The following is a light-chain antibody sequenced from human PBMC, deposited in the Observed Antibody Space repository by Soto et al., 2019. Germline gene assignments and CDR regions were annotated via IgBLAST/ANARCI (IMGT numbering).Light chain of an antibody. J-gene: IGKJ5*01. CDR3: QQRSNL. V-gene: IGKV3-11*01. CDR2: DAS. CDR1: QSVSSD. Sequence: EIVLTQSPATLSLSPGERATLSCRASQSVSSDLAWYQQKPGQAPRLLIYDASNRATGIPARFSGSGSGTDFTLTISSLEPEDFAVYYCQQRSNLFGQGTRLGIK.